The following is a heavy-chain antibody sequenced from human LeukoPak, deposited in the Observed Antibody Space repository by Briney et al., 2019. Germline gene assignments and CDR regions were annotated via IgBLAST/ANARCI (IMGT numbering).Heavy chain of an antibody. J-gene: IGHJ4*02. D-gene: IGHD6-25*01. V-gene: IGHV3-23*01. CDR3: APDLRGSDLSLDY. Sequence: GGSLRLSCAASGFTFSNYGMSWVRQAPGKGLEWVSVISDNGGSAYYGDSVKGRFTMSRDNSKNTLYLQMNSLRAEDTAVYYCAPDLRGSDLSLDYWGQGTLVTVSS. CDR2: ISDNGGSA. CDR1: GFTFSNYG.